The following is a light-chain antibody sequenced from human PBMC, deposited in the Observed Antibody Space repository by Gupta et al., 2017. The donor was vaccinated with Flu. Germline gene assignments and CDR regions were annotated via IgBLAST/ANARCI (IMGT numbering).Light chain of an antibody. Sequence: QSVLTQPPAVSGAPGQRVTISCTVSRSNIGANYDVYWYQQVPGTAHRLLMYNKNQRPAGVPDRFSGSKSGTTASLAISGRKAEEEADYFGQSHDSSMRWVFGGGTKLSVL. CDR3: QSHDSSMRWV. V-gene: IGLV1-40*01. CDR1: RSNIGANYD. CDR2: NKN. J-gene: IGLJ3*02.